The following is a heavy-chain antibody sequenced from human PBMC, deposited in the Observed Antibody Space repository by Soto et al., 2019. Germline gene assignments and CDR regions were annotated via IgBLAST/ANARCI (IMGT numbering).Heavy chain of an antibody. D-gene: IGHD5-18*01. CDR1: GGSISSSSYY. CDR2: IYYSGST. V-gene: IGHV4-39*01. J-gene: IGHJ4*02. CDR3: GRRSNTAMVKGPIDY. Sequence: ASETLSLTCTVSGGSISSSSYYWGWIRQPPGKGLEWIGSIYYSGSTYYNPSLKSRVTISVDTSKNQFSLKLSSVTAADTAVYYCGRRSNTAMVKGPIDYWGQGTLVTVSS.